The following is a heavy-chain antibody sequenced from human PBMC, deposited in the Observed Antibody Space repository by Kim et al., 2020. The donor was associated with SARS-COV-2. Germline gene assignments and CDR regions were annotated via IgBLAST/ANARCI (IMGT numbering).Heavy chain of an antibody. D-gene: IGHD3-10*01. CDR1: GFTVSSNY. CDR2: IYSGGST. CDR3: ARSTPYYYGSGSYYPTYYFDY. V-gene: IGHV3-66*02. J-gene: IGHJ4*02. Sequence: GGSLRLSCAASGFTVSSNYMSWVRQAPGKGLEWVSVIYSGGSTYYADSVKGRFTISRDNSKNTLYLQMNSLRAEDTAVYYCARSTPYYYGSGSYYPTYYFDYWGQGTLVTVSS.